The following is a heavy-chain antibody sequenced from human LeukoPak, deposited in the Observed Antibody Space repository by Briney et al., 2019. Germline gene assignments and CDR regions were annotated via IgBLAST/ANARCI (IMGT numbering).Heavy chain of an antibody. J-gene: IGHJ4*02. CDR1: GFSFSGYG. Sequence: PGGSLRLSCAASGFSFSGYGMHWVRRAPGKGLEWVTFIRYDGSTKSYADSVKGRFTIARDNSKNTLYLQMNSLRAEDTAVYFCAKDYNNGFDYWGQGALVTVSS. D-gene: IGHD1-14*01. V-gene: IGHV3-30*02. CDR2: IRYDGSTK. CDR3: AKDYNNGFDY.